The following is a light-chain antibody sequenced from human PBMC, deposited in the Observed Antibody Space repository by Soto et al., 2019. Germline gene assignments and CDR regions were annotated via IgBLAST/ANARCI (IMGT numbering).Light chain of an antibody. J-gene: IGKJ4*01. Sequence: EMVVTQSPATLSVSPGERVTLSCRTSQDVSSKLAWYQQKPGQPPSLLIYDASTRATGTPARFSGSGSGTEFTLAVSSLQSEDYALYFCQQYIRWPLTFGWGTKVEIK. CDR3: QQYIRWPLT. CDR1: QDVSSK. V-gene: IGKV3D-15*01. CDR2: DAS.